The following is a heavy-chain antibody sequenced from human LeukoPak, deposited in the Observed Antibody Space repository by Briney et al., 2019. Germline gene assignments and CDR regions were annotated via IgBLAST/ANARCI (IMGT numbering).Heavy chain of an antibody. Sequence: SETLSLTCTVSGFSISSTSYYWAWVRQSPGRGLEWIGSIYYSGSTYYNPSLKSRVTISVDTSKNQFSLKLSSVTAADTAVYYCAFCSGGSCIPFDYWGQGTLVTVSS. D-gene: IGHD2-15*01. J-gene: IGHJ4*02. CDR1: GFSISSTSYY. V-gene: IGHV4-39*07. CDR3: AFCSGGSCIPFDY. CDR2: IYYSGST.